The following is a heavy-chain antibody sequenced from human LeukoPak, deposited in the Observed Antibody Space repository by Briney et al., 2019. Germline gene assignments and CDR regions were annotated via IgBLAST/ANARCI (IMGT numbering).Heavy chain of an antibody. CDR2: LNPNSGNT. D-gene: IGHD1-14*01. J-gene: IGHJ6*03. CDR3: ARGNPFYYYYMDV. Sequence: VASVKVSCKASGYTFSSYNINWVRQATGQGLEWMGWLNPNSGNTGYAQKFQGRITITRNTSISTAYMELSSLRSEDTAVYYCARGNPFYYYYMDVWGKGTTVTVSS. CDR1: GYTFSSYN. V-gene: IGHV1-8*03.